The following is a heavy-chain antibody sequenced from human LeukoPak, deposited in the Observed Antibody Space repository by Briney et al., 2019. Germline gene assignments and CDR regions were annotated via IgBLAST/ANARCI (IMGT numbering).Heavy chain of an antibody. CDR3: ARHREWGSSEFDY. V-gene: IGHV4-4*09. CDR2: IYTSGST. J-gene: IGHJ4*02. CDR1: GGSISSYY. Sequence: SETLSLTCTVSGGSISSYYWSWIRQPPGKGLEWIGYIYTSGSTNYNPSLKSRVTISVDTSKNQFSLKLSSVTAADTAVYYCARHREWGSSEFDYWGQGTLVTVSS. D-gene: IGHD1-26*01.